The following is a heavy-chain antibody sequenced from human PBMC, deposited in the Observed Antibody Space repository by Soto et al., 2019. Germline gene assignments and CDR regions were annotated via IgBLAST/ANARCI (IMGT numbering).Heavy chain of an antibody. CDR2: ISYDGSNK. Sequence: HPGGSLRLSCAASGFTFSSYGMHWVRQAPGKGLEWVAVISYDGSNKYYADSVKGRFTISRDNSKNTLYLQMNSLRAEDTAVYYCAKVVTAYYYYYYMDVWGKGTTVTVSS. CDR3: AKVVTAYYYYYYMDV. CDR1: GFTFSSYG. D-gene: IGHD2-21*02. J-gene: IGHJ6*03. V-gene: IGHV3-30*18.